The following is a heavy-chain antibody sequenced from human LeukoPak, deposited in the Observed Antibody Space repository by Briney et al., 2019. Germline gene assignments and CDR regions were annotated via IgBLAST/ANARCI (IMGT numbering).Heavy chain of an antibody. Sequence: GGSLRLSCAASGFTFSSYAMHWVRQAPGKGLEWVAVISYDGSNKYYADSVKGRFTISRDNSKNTLYLQMNSLRAEGTAVYYCARSDDYGDYVYLGRPLDYWGQGTLVTVSS. J-gene: IGHJ4*02. V-gene: IGHV3-30*04. CDR2: ISYDGSNK. CDR3: ARSDDYGDYVYLGRPLDY. D-gene: IGHD4-17*01. CDR1: GFTFSSYA.